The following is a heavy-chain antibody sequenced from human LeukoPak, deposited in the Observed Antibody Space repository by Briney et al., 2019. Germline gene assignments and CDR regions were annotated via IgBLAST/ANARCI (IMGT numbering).Heavy chain of an antibody. CDR1: GFTVSSDD. CDR2: IKQDGSEK. V-gene: IGHV3-7*01. D-gene: IGHD3-3*01. Sequence: GGSLRLSCAASGFTVSSDDMSWVRQAPGKGLVWVANIKQDGSEKYYVDSVKDRFTISRDNAKNSLYLQMNNLRAEDTAVYYCARDRENNNFWSGYSGWGQGTLVTVSS. CDR3: ARDRENNNFWSGYSG. J-gene: IGHJ4*02.